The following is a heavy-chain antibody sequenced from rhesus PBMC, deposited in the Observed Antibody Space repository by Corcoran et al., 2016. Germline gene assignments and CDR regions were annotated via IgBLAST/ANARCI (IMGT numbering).Heavy chain of an antibody. Sequence: QVQLQESGPGLVKPSETLSLTCAVSGGSFSGYYWGWIRQPPGKGLEWMGYNSGSRVSTDSNPPLKSRVTISTDTSKTQFSLKLSSVTAADTAVYYCARGAGGADYWGQGVLVTVSS. CDR2: NSGSRVST. J-gene: IGHJ4*01. V-gene: IGHV4-165*01. CDR3: ARGAGGADY. CDR1: GGSFSGYY. D-gene: IGHD6-25*01.